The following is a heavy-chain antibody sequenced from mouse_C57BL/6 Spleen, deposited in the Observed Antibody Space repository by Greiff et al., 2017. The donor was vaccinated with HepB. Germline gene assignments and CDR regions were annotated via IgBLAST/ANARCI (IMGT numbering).Heavy chain of an antibody. D-gene: IGHD2-2*01. J-gene: IGHJ2*01. Sequence: VQLQQPGAELVKPGASVKLSCKASGYTFTSYWIQWVKQRPGQGLEWIGEIDPSDSYTNYNQKFKGKATLTVDTSSSTAYMQLSSLTSEDSAVYYCARRGLIDDGDDGDYWGQGTTLTVSS. CDR3: ARRGLIDDGDDGDY. CDR1: GYTFTSYW. V-gene: IGHV1-50*01. CDR2: IDPSDSYT.